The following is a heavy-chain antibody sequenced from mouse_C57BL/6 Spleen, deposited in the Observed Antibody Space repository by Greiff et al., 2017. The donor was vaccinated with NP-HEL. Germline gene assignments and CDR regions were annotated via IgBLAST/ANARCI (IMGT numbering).Heavy chain of an antibody. CDR2: IYPGGGYT. Sequence: QVQLQQSGAELVRPGTSVKMSCKASGYTFTNYWIGWAKQRPGHGLEWIGDIYPGGGYTNYIEKFKGKATLTADKSSSTAYMQFSSLTSEDSAIYYCAGCCYGTPFADWGKGTLVTVAA. D-gene: IGHD1-1*01. V-gene: IGHV1-63*01. CDR3: AGCCYGTPFAD. J-gene: IGHJ3*01. CDR1: GYTFTNYW.